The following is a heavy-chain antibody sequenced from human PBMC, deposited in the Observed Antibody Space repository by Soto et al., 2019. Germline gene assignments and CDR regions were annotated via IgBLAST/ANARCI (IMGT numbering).Heavy chain of an antibody. D-gene: IGHD4-17*01. J-gene: IGHJ4*02. CDR2: IRSKANNYAT. CDR1: GFTFSGSA. V-gene: IGHV3-73*01. Sequence: EVQLVESGGGLVQPGESLKLSCAVSGFTFSGSAMHWVRKASGKGLEWVGRIRSKANNYATAYAASVKGRFSISRDDSKNTAYLQMNSLKSEDTAVYYCTRGYGDYVLDYWGQGTLVTVSS. CDR3: TRGYGDYVLDY.